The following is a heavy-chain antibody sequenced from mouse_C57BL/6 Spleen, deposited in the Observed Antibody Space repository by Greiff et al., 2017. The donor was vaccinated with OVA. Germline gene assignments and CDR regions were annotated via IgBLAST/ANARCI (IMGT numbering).Heavy chain of an antibody. CDR3: ARWDYSNHLFAY. J-gene: IGHJ3*01. CDR2: IYPGSGST. V-gene: IGHV1-55*01. Sequence: QVQLQQPGAELVKPGASVKMSCKASGYTFTSYWITWVKQRPGQGLEWIGDIYPGSGSTNYNEKFKSKATLTVDTSSSTAYMQLSSLTSEDSAVYYCARWDYSNHLFAYWGQGTLVTVSA. CDR1: GYTFTSYW. D-gene: IGHD2-5*01.